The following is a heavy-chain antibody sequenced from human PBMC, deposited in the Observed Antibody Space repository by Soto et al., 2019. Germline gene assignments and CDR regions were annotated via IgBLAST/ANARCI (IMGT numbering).Heavy chain of an antibody. CDR3: ASELGGWDCFEV. V-gene: IGHV3-53*04. CDR1: GFTVNSNY. J-gene: IGHJ2*01. CDR2: IYSGGNT. Sequence: ELQLVESGGGLVQPGGSLRLSCAASGFTVNSNYMSLVRQAPGKGLEWVSIIYSGGNTDYEDSVKGRFTLSRHNSENTLYLQVNYLRPEDTAMYYGASELGGWDCFEVCGRCTQVTVSS. D-gene: IGHD3-16*01.